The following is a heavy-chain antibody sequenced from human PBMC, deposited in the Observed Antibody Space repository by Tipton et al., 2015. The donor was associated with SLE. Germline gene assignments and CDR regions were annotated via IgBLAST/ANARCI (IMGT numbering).Heavy chain of an antibody. CDR2: IYYSGST. D-gene: IGHD5-24*01. J-gene: IGHJ4*02. CDR3: ARERDGQFDY. Sequence: LRLSCTVSGGSISSYYWSWIRQPPGKGLEWIGYIYYSGSTNYNPSLKSRVTISVDTSKNQFSLKLSSVTAADTAVYYCARERDGQFDYWGQGTLVTVSS. CDR1: GGSISSYY. V-gene: IGHV4-59*01.